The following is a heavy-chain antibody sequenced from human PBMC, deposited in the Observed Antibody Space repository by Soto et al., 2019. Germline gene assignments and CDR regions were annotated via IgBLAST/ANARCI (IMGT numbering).Heavy chain of an antibody. CDR1: GGSLSGYY. CDR2: INHRGIT. D-gene: IGHD4-17*01. J-gene: IGHJ4*02. V-gene: IGHV4-34*01. Sequence: PSETLSLTCAVYGGSLSGYYWSWIRQPPGKGLEWIGEINHRGITHYSPSLKSRVTILVDTSKNQFSLNLSSVTAADTAVYYCAILTTLMPPDYWGQGTLVTVS. CDR3: AILTTLMPPDY.